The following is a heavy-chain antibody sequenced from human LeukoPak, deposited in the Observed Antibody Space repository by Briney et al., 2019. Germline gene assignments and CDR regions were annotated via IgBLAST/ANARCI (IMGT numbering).Heavy chain of an antibody. CDR3: ARGVYYYDSSGYDGYYFDY. J-gene: IGHJ4*02. CDR1: GVSISSSNSY. V-gene: IGHV4-39*07. Sequence: SETLSLTCTVSGVSISSSNSYWGWIRQPPGTGLEWIGSIYYSGNTYYNASLKSQVSMSVDTSKNQFSLKLSSVTAADTAVYYCARGVYYYDSSGYDGYYFDYWGQGTLVTVSS. D-gene: IGHD3-22*01. CDR2: IYYSGNT.